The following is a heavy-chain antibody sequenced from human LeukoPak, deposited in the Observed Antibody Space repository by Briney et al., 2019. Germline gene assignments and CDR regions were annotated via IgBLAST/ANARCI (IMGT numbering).Heavy chain of an antibody. D-gene: IGHD6-13*01. J-gene: IGHJ5*02. V-gene: IGHV3-11*04. Sequence: GGSLRLSCAASGFTFSDYYMTWIRQAPGKGLEWVSYITSSSTTIYYADSVKGRFTISRDNSKNTLYLQMNSLRAEDTAVYYCARGRTPIAAAEFDPWGQGTLVTVSS. CDR2: ITSSSTTI. CDR1: GFTFSDYY. CDR3: ARGRTPIAAAEFDP.